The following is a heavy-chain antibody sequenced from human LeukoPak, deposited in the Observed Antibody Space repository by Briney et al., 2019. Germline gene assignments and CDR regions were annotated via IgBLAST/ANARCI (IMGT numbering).Heavy chain of an antibody. Sequence: TSETLSLTCTVSGGSISNYYWSWVRQPPGKGLEWIGYIYYSGSTNYNPSLKSRVTISVDTSKNQFSLKLSSVTAADTAVYYCAREATMVRGVILNWGQGTLVTVSS. CDR3: AREATMVRGVILN. J-gene: IGHJ4*02. V-gene: IGHV4-59*01. CDR1: GGSISNYY. D-gene: IGHD3-10*01. CDR2: IYYSGST.